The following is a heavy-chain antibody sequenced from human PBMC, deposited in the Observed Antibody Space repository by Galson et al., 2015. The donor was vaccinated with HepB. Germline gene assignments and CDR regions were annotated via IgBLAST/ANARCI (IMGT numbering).Heavy chain of an antibody. Sequence: SVKVSCKASGYTFTNYYINWVRQAPGQGLEWMGVINPSLGTTTYAQKFQGRVTMTRNTSTSTVYMEQSSLRSEDTAVYYCARVGVVARGSIGLGGLDVWGQGTTVTVSS. CDR1: GYTFTNYY. CDR2: INPSLGTT. D-gene: IGHD3-10*01. V-gene: IGHV1-46*01. CDR3: ARVGVVARGSIGLGGLDV. J-gene: IGHJ6*02.